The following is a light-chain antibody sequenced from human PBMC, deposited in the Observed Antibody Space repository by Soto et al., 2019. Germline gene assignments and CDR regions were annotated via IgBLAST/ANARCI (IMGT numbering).Light chain of an antibody. V-gene: IGLV2-11*01. CDR1: SSDVGGYNY. CDR2: DVS. Sequence: QSALTQPRSVSGSPGQSVTISCTGTSSDVGGYNYVSWYQQHPGKAPKLMIYDVSKRPSGVPDRFSGSKSGNTASLTISGLKAEDEADYYCCSYAGSYTVFGGGTKLTVL. J-gene: IGLJ2*01. CDR3: CSYAGSYTV.